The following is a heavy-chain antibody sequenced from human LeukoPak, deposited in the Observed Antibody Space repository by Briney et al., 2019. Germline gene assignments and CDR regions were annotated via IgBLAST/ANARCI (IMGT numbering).Heavy chain of an antibody. D-gene: IGHD3-3*01. Sequence: AETLSLTCTVSGVSINSYYWRWIRQPPGKGLEWSGYFYYSGSTNYNPSLKSRVTISVDTSKNQFSLKLSSVTAADTAVYYCAREADPYYDFWSGYYYAFDIWGQGTMVTVSS. CDR3: AREADPYYDFWSGYYYAFDI. CDR2: FYYSGST. J-gene: IGHJ3*02. V-gene: IGHV4-59*13. CDR1: GVSINSYY.